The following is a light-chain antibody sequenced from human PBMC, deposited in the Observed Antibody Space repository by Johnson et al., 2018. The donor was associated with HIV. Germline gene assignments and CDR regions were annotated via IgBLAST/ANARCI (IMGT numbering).Light chain of an antibody. J-gene: IGLJ1*01. CDR1: SCDIGNNY. V-gene: IGLV1-51*01. Sequence: QSVLTQPPSVSAAPGQKVTISCSGSSCDIGNNYVSWHQQLPGTAPKLLIYDNNNRSSGIPDRLSGPKTGTSATLGITRRQTWGEADDYCGAWDSGLSAGNVFGTGTKVTVL. CDR3: GAWDSGLSAGNV. CDR2: DNN.